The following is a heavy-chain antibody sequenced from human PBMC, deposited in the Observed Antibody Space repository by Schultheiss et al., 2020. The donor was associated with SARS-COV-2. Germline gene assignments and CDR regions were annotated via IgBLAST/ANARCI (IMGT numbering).Heavy chain of an antibody. Sequence: SETLSLTCAVYGGSFSGYYWSWIRQPPGKGLEWIGEINHSGSTNYNPSLKSRVTISVDKSKNQFSLKLSSVTAADTAVYYCARFNYGPPHYYYAMDVWGQGTTVTVSS. CDR2: INHSGST. J-gene: IGHJ6*02. D-gene: IGHD3-10*01. V-gene: IGHV4-34*01. CDR1: GGSFSGYY. CDR3: ARFNYGPPHYYYAMDV.